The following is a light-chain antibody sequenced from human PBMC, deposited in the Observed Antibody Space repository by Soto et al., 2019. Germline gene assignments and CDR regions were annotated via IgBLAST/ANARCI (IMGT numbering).Light chain of an antibody. V-gene: IGLV7-43*01. CDR2: STS. CDR1: TGAVTSGYY. Sequence: QAVVTQEPSLTVSPGGTVTLTCASSTGAVTSGYYPNWFQQQPGQAPRSLIYSTSNTHSWTPARFSGSLLGGKAALTLSGVQPEDEADYCCLLYYGGVYVFGTGTKLTVL. CDR3: LLYYGGVYV. J-gene: IGLJ1*01.